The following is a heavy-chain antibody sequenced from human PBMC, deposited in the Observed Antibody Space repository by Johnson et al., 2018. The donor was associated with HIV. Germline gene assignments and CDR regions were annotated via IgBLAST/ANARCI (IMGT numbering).Heavy chain of an antibody. V-gene: IGHV3-11*04. CDR1: GFTFSDYY. Sequence: QVQLVESGGGLVKPGGSLRLSCAASGFTFSDYYMTWIRQAPGKGLEWVSYISRSGSTIYYPDSVKGRFTISRDSAKNSLYLQMDSLRAEDTAVYYCARVYSGSFRPTKGNDVFDMWGQGTMVTVSS. J-gene: IGHJ3*02. CDR3: ARVYSGSFRPTKGNDVFDM. D-gene: IGHD1-26*01. CDR2: ISRSGSTI.